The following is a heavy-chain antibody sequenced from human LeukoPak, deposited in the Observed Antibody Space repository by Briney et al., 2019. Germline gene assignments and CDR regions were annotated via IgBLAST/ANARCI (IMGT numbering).Heavy chain of an antibody. J-gene: IGHJ4*02. CDR1: GFTFSTYG. CDR2: INHDGSST. V-gene: IGHV3-74*01. D-gene: IGHD3-22*01. CDR3: VRDWGYDSSGYWQKYFDS. Sequence: GGSLRLSCAASGFTFSTYGMHWVRQAPGKGLEWVSRINHDGSSTNYADSVKGRFTISRDNAKNTLHLQMNSLRAEDTAVYYCVRDWGYDSSGYWQKYFDSWGQGTLVTVSS.